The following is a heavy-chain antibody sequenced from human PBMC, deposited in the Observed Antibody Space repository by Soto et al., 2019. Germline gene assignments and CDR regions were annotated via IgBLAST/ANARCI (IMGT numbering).Heavy chain of an antibody. J-gene: IGHJ5*02. CDR2: INDGGSA. V-gene: IGHV4-34*01. CDR1: GGSISGYS. D-gene: IGHD4-17*01. CDR3: ARETYGEYVGYFDP. Sequence: SGTLSPTYAVVGGSISGYSCIWMRQCPGKGLEWIGQINDGGSANYTPSPKSRVIISVDRSKNQFSLKVRSVTAAYTAVYYCARETYGEYVGYFDPWGRGIQITVS.